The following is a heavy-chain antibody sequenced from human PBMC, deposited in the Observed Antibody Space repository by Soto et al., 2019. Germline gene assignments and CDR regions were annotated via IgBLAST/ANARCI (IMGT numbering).Heavy chain of an antibody. CDR3: ATGRCDS. V-gene: IGHV3-23*01. CDR2: ISGSGGGT. Sequence: EVQLLDSGGVLVQPGGSLRLSCAASGFSFSSHVMSWVRQAPGKGLEWVSSISGSGGGTDYADSVKVRFIISRDNSKNTLNLQMNSLRVEDTAVYYCATGRCDSWGQGTLVTVSS. J-gene: IGHJ5*01. CDR1: GFSFSSHV.